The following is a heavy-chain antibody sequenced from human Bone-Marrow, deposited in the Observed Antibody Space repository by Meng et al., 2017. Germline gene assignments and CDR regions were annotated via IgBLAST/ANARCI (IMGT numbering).Heavy chain of an antibody. Sequence: GSLRLSCAVYGGSFSGYYWSWIRQPPGKGLEWIGEINHSGSTNYNPSPKSRVTISVDTSKNQFSLKLSSVTAADTAVYYCARTPRIAVGVLHGMDVWGQGTTVTGSS. CDR3: ARTPRIAVGVLHGMDV. CDR2: INHSGST. J-gene: IGHJ6*02. CDR1: GGSFSGYY. D-gene: IGHD6-19*01. V-gene: IGHV4-34*01.